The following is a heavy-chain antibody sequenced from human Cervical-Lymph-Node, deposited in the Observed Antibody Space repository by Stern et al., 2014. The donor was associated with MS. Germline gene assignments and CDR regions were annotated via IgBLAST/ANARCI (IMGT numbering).Heavy chain of an antibody. CDR2: IFSSNFT. J-gene: IGHJ4*02. V-gene: IGHV4-61*02. CDR3: VREDNWNYFQL. Sequence: VQLVESGPGLVKPSQTLSLTCTVSGASINSGHYFWTWIRQPAGKGLEWLGRIFSSNFTSYNPSLKSRVTISVDTSKNQFSLNLRSVTAADTAVYYCVREDNWNYFQLWGQGTLVTVSS. D-gene: IGHD1-20*01. CDR1: GASINSGHYF.